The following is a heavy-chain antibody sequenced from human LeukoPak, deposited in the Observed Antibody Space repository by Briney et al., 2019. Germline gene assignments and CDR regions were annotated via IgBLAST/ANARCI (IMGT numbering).Heavy chain of an antibody. D-gene: IGHD1-26*01. Sequence: SETLSLTCTVSGGSISSSSYYWGWIRQPPGKGLEWIGSIYYSGSTYYNPSLKSRVTISVDTSKNQFSLKLSSVTAADTAVYYCARRAYSGSYYWFDPWGQGTLVTVSS. CDR2: IYYSGST. CDR1: GGSISSSSYY. CDR3: ARRAYSGSYYWFDP. V-gene: IGHV4-39*01. J-gene: IGHJ5*02.